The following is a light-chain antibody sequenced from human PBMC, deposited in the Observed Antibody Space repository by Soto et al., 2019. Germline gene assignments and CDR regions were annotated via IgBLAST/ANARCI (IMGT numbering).Light chain of an antibody. J-gene: IGKJ3*01. V-gene: IGKV3-20*01. CDR2: GAS. CDR1: QSVSSRY. CDR3: HRYGRSSIFT. Sequence: DIVWTQSPGTLSLSPGERATLSCRAMQSVSSRYLAWYPQKPGKAPRHLIYGASSRDTGIPDRFSGSGSGTDFNLSISRRDAEDFAVYFCHRYGRSSIFTFGTGTTVHI.